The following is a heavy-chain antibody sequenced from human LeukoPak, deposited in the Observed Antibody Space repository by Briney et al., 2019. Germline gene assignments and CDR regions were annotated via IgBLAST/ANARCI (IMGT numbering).Heavy chain of an antibody. V-gene: IGHV1-69*01. D-gene: IGHD1-1*01. CDR1: GGTFSSYA. J-gene: IGHJ1*01. CDR3: VRDGNDGLNDWEY. Sequence: SVKVSCKASGGTFSSYAISWVRQAPGQGLEWMGGIIPIFGTANYAQKFQGRVTITADESTSTAYVELSSLRSEDTAVYYCVRDGNDGLNDWEYWGQGALVTVSS. CDR2: IIPIFGTA.